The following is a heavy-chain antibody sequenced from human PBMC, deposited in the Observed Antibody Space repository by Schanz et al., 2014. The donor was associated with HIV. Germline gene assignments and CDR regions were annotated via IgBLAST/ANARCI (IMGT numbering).Heavy chain of an antibody. CDR2: VSGNANT. CDR3: AKSGQLVTKEYWFDS. CDR1: SGSIRTHH. J-gene: IGHJ5*01. D-gene: IGHD6-6*01. Sequence: QVLLQESGPRLMKPSETVSLSCTVSSGSIRTHHWNWIRQSAGKGLEWIGRVSGNANTDYNPSLKGRVTMSIDTSSGLFSLTLKSVTAADTAVYFCAKSGQLVTKEYWFDSWGQGTLVIVSS. V-gene: IGHV4-4*07.